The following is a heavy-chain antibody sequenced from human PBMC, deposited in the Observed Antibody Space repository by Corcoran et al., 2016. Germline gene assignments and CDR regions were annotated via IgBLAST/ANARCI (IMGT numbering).Heavy chain of an antibody. Sequence: QVQLQESGPGLVKPSETLSLTCTVPGGSISSYWSWIRQPPGRGLEWIGYIHYSGTTNYNPSLKGRVTISIDTSKNQFSLKLTSVTTADTAVYYCAREDDWDPGWFDPWGQGTLVTVSS. D-gene: IGHD3-9*01. V-gene: IGHV4-59*12. J-gene: IGHJ5*02. CDR2: IHYSGTT. CDR1: GGSISSY. CDR3: AREDDWDPGWFDP.